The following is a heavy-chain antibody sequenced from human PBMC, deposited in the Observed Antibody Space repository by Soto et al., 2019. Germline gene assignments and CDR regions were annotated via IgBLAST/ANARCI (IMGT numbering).Heavy chain of an antibody. CDR1: GFTVSSNY. V-gene: IGHV3-53*01. J-gene: IGHJ4*02. Sequence: GGSLRLSCAASGFTVSSNYMSWVRQAPGKGLEWVSVIYSGGSTYYADSVKGRFTISRDNSKNTLYLQMNSLRAEDTAVYYCAKARTGYSIYYFDYWGQGTLVTVSS. CDR2: IYSGGST. CDR3: AKARTGYSIYYFDY. D-gene: IGHD6-13*01.